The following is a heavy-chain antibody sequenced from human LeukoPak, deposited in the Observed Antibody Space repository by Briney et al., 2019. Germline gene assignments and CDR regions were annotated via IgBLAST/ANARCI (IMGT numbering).Heavy chain of an antibody. CDR1: GGTFSSYA. CDR3: ARVGYYDSSGYYYGWFDP. V-gene: IGHV1-69*13. J-gene: IGHJ5*02. Sequence: GASVKVSCKASGGTFSSYAISWVRQAPGQGLEWMGGIIPIFGTANYAQKFQGRVTITADESTSTAYMELSSLRSEDTAVYYCARVGYYDSSGYYYGWFDPWGQGTLVTVSS. CDR2: IIPIFGTA. D-gene: IGHD3-22*01.